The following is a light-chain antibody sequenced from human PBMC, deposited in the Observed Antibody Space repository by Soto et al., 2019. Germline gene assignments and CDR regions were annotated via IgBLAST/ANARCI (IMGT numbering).Light chain of an antibody. CDR3: QQDRT. Sequence: EIVLTQSPATLSLSPGERATLSCRASQSVSSYLAWYQQKPGQAPRLLIYDASNRATGIPARFSGSGSGTDFTLTISSLEPEDFAVYYCQQDRTFGQGTKLEIK. CDR1: QSVSSY. V-gene: IGKV3-11*01. J-gene: IGKJ2*01. CDR2: DAS.